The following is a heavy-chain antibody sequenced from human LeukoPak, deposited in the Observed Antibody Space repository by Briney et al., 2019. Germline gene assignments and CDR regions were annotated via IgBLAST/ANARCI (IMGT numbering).Heavy chain of an antibody. V-gene: IGHV3-21*01. J-gene: IGHJ4*02. CDR2: ISSSSSYI. CDR1: GFTFSSYS. D-gene: IGHD3-22*01. Sequence: GGSLRLSCAASGFTFSSYSMNWVRQAPGKGLEWVSSISSSSSYIYYADSVKGRFTISRDNAKNSLYLQMNSLRAEDTAVYYCAREGYYYDSSGYHWGQETLVTVSS. CDR3: AREGYYYDSSGYH.